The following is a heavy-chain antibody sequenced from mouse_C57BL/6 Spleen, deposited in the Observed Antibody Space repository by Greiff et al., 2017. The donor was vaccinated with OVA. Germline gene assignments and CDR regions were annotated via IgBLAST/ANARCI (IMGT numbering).Heavy chain of an antibody. D-gene: IGHD2-1*01. CDR3: APYGNSRLAY. CDR1: GYAFSSSW. Sequence: QVQLQQSGPELVKPGASVKISCKASGYAFSSSWMNWVKQRPGKGLEWIGRLYPGDGDTNYNGKFKGKATLTADKSTSTAYMQLSSLTSEDSAVYFCAPYGNSRLAYWGQGTLVTVSA. V-gene: IGHV1-82*01. CDR2: LYPGDGDT. J-gene: IGHJ3*01.